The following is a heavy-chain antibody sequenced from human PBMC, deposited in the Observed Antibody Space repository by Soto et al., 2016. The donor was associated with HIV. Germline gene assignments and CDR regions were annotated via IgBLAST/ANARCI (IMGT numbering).Heavy chain of an antibody. Sequence: VQLVESGGGVVQPGRSLRLSCAASGFTFSSYAMHWVRQAPGKGLEWVAVISYDRHNKYYADSVKGRFAISRDNFKNTLYLQMNSLRADDTAVYYCARPSGDILTGYYPLDYWGQGTLVTVSS. V-gene: IGHV3-30*09. J-gene: IGHJ4*02. CDR3: ARPSGDILTGYYPLDY. CDR2: ISYDRHNK. D-gene: IGHD3-9*01. CDR1: GFTFSSYA.